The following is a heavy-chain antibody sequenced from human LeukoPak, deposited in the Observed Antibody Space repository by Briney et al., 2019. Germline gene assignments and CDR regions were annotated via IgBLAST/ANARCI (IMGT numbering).Heavy chain of an antibody. J-gene: IGHJ5*02. D-gene: IGHD4-17*01. CDR3: TKDPNGDYIGAFDP. CDR2: IRCDGGGA. CDR1: GLTFSNYA. Sequence: GGSLRLSCAAPGLTFSNYAMTWVRQAPGKGLEWVSSIRCDGGGAVYTDSVKGRFTTSRDNSKNMLYLQMNSLRAEDTALYYCTKDPNGDYIGAFDPWGQGTLVTVSS. V-gene: IGHV3-23*01.